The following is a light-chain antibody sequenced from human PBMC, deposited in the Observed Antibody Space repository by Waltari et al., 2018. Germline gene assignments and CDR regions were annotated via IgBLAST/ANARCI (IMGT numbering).Light chain of an antibody. J-gene: IGKJ2*03. CDR1: QSLLDSEDGNTY. Sequence: DIVMTQTPLSLPVTLGEPASISCRSSQSLLDSEDGNTYLDWYLQKPGQSPQLLIYEVSNRASGVPDRFSGSVSDTDFTLKISRVEAEDVGVYYCMQALEFPYSFGQGTKVEIK. CDR2: EVS. V-gene: IGKV2-40*01. CDR3: MQALEFPYS.